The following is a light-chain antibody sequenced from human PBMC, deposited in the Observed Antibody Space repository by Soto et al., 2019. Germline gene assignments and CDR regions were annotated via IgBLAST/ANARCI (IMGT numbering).Light chain of an antibody. CDR1: QSISSY. V-gene: IGKV1-39*01. J-gene: IGKJ1*01. CDR2: AAS. CDR3: PQSYSTPWT. Sequence: DIQMTQSPSSLSASVGDRVTITCRASQSISSYLNWYQQKPGKAPKLLIYAASSLQSGVPSRFSGSGSGTDFTLNISSLQPEDFATYYCPQSYSTPWTFGQGTKVEIK.